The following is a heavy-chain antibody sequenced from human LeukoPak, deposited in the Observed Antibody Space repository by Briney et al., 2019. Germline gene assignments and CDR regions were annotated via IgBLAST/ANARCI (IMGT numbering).Heavy chain of an antibody. V-gene: IGHV4-39*07. J-gene: IGHJ3*02. CDR1: GASISSTSYY. Sequence: SDTLSLTCTVSGASISSTSYYWGWIRQPPGKGLEWIGSIYYSGSTYYNPSLKSRVTISVDTSKNQFSLKLSSVTAADTAVYYCARARSGWPHDAFDIWGQGTMVTVSS. CDR3: ARARSGWPHDAFDI. D-gene: IGHD6-19*01. CDR2: IYYSGST.